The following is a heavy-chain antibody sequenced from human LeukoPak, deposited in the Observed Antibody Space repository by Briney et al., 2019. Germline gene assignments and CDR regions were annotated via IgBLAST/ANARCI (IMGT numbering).Heavy chain of an antibody. V-gene: IGHV3-30*04. Sequence: GGSLRLSCAASGVTFSNFALCWVRQAPGKGLEWVTVISYDGSYKYYADSVKGRFTITRYNSKNTVYLQMNSLRDEDTAVYYCARAPPDSWIDNWGQGTLVTVSS. CDR3: ARAPPDSWIDN. D-gene: IGHD6-13*01. CDR1: GVTFSNFA. CDR2: ISYDGSYK. J-gene: IGHJ4*02.